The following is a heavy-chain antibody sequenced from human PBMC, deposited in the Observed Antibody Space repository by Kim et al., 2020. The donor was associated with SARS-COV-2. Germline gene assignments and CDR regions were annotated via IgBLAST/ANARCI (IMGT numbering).Heavy chain of an antibody. CDR2: IYYSGST. Sequence: SETLSLTCTVSGGSISSYYWSWIRQPPGKGLEWIGYIYYSGSTNYNPSLKSRVTISVDTSKNQFSLKLSSVTAADTAVYYCARYDRPRITIFGVDTYGMDFWGQGTTVTVSS. D-gene: IGHD3-3*01. V-gene: IGHV4-59*01. J-gene: IGHJ6*02. CDR3: ARYDRPRITIFGVDTYGMDF. CDR1: GGSISSYY.